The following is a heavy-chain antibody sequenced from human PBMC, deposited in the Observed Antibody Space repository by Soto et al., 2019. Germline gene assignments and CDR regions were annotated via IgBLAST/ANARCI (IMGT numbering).Heavy chain of an antibody. CDR2: INPNSGGT. D-gene: IGHD2-21*02. Sequence: QVQLVQSGAEVKKPGASVKVSCKASGYTFTGYYMHWVRQAPGQGLEWMGWINPNSGGTNYAQKFQGRVTMTRDTSISTAYMELSRLRSDDTAVYYCARVPGHCGGDCYSEGFDYWGQGTLVTVSS. V-gene: IGHV1-2*02. CDR3: ARVPGHCGGDCYSEGFDY. CDR1: GYTFTGYY. J-gene: IGHJ4*02.